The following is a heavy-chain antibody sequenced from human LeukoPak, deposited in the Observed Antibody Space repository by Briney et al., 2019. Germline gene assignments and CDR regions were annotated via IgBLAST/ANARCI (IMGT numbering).Heavy chain of an antibody. D-gene: IGHD5-18*01. Sequence: GASVKVSCKASGYTFTSYAMHWVRQAPGQRLEWMGWINAGKGDTKYSQKLQGRVTTTRDTSANTAYMELSSLRSEDTAVYYCAREGYSYGYSFDYWGQGTLVTVSS. V-gene: IGHV1-3*01. CDR3: AREGYSYGYSFDY. CDR1: GYTFTSYA. CDR2: INAGKGDT. J-gene: IGHJ4*02.